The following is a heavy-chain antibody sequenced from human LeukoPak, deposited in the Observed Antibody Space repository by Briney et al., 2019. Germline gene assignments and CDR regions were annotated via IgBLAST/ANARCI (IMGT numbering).Heavy chain of an antibody. V-gene: IGHV3-23*01. CDR2: FSGSGGDT. CDR3: ARDENYYDSSGYGY. CDR1: GFTFSSYA. Sequence: GGSLRLSCAASGFTFSSYAMSWVRQAPGKGLEWVSAFSGSGGDTYYADSVKGRFTISRDNSKNTLYLQMNSLRAEDTAVYYCARDENYYDSSGYGYWGQGTLVTVSS. D-gene: IGHD3-22*01. J-gene: IGHJ4*02.